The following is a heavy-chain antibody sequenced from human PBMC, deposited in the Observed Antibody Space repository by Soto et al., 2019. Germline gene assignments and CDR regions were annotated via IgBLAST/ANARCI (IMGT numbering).Heavy chain of an antibody. CDR2: IYHSGRT. CDR3: ARVGVEDAVAGAFEY. D-gene: IGHD6-19*01. V-gene: IGHV4-4*02. Sequence: QVQLQESGPGLVKPSGTLSLTCTVSGGSISTNNWWSWVRQPPGTGLEWIGEIYHSGRTNYIPSLKSRVTISVDKSKNQCSLNVNSVTAADTAVYYCARVGVEDAVAGAFEYWGRGSLVTVSS. J-gene: IGHJ4*02. CDR1: GGSISTNNW.